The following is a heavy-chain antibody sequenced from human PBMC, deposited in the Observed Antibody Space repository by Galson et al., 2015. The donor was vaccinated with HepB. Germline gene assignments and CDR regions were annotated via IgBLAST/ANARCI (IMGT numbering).Heavy chain of an antibody. CDR2: IKQDGSEK. V-gene: IGHV3-7*03. CDR1: GFTFRSYW. Sequence: LRLSCAASGFTFRSYWMSWVRQAPGKGLEWVANIKQDGSEKYYVDSVKGRFTISRDNAKNSLYLQMNSLGAEDTAVYYCARDRRRMYYDFWSRTPDYYGMDVWGQGTTVTVSS. J-gene: IGHJ6*02. CDR3: ARDRRRMYYDFWSRTPDYYGMDV. D-gene: IGHD3-3*01.